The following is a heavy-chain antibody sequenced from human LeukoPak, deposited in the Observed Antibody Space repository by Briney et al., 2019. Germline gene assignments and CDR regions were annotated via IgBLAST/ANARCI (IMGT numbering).Heavy chain of an antibody. D-gene: IGHD2-15*01. Sequence: PSETLSLTCTVSGGSFSSYYWTWIRQPPAKGLEWIGYIYYSGSTNYNPSLKSRVAISVDTSKTHFSLKLTSVTAADTAVYYCARGFRYCSGGSCYQKGPFDYWGQGTLVTVSS. CDR2: IYYSGST. V-gene: IGHV4-59*01. CDR3: ARGFRYCSGGSCYQKGPFDY. CDR1: GGSFSSYY. J-gene: IGHJ4*02.